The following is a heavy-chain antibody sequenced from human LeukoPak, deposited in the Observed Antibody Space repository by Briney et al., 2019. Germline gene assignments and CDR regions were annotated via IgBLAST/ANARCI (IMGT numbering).Heavy chain of an antibody. CDR2: IYYSGST. CDR1: GGSISSSSYY. D-gene: IGHD3-3*01. V-gene: IGHV4-39*01. CDR3: ASMVRFLEWLFWFDP. J-gene: IGHJ5*02. Sequence: PSETPSLTCTVSGGSISSSSYYWGWIRQPPGKGLEWIGSIYYSGSTYYNPSLKSRVTISVDTSKNQFSLKLSSVTAADTAVYYCASMVRFLEWLFWFDPWGQGTLVTVSS.